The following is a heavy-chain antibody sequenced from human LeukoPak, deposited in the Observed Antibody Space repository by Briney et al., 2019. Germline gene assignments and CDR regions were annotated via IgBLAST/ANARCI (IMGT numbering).Heavy chain of an antibody. Sequence: GASVKVSCKAPGYTFTSYDINWVRQATGQGLEWMGWMNPNSGNTGYAQKFQGRVTMTRNTSISTAYMELSSLRSEDTAVYYCAREWQQQLGSGGSFDYWGQGTLVTVSS. CDR2: MNPNSGNT. D-gene: IGHD6-13*01. CDR3: AREWQQQLGSGGSFDY. J-gene: IGHJ4*02. V-gene: IGHV1-8*01. CDR1: GYTFTSYD.